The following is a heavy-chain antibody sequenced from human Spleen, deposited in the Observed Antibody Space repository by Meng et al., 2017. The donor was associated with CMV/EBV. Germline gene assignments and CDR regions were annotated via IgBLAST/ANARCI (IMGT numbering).Heavy chain of an antibody. CDR2: ISSSGSTI. V-gene: IGHV3-11*04. D-gene: IGHD3-3*01. Sequence: GESLKISCSGSGFSFSDYYMNWIRQVPGKGLAWVSYISSSGSTIYYADSVKGRFTISRDNARNSLYLQMNSLRVEDTDVYYCARDSGRMEWLLSAWGQGTLVTVSS. J-gene: IGHJ5*02. CDR3: ARDSGRMEWLLSA. CDR1: GFSFSDYY.